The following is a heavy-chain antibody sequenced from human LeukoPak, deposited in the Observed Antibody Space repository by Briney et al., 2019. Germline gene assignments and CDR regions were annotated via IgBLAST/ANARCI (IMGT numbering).Heavy chain of an antibody. CDR3: ARDWVWGSYRYEAY. CDR2: IKPDGSEK. CDR1: GFSFSSYW. Sequence: GGSLRLSCAASGFSFSSYWMSWVRQAPGKGLEWVANIKPDGSEKYYVDSAEGRFTISRDNAKNSLYLQVNSLRAEDTAIYYCARDWVWGSYRYEAYWGQGTLVTVSS. D-gene: IGHD3-16*02. V-gene: IGHV3-7*01. J-gene: IGHJ4*02.